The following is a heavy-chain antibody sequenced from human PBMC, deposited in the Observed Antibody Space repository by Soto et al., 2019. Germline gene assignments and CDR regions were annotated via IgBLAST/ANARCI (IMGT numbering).Heavy chain of an antibody. CDR3: ARDLGGFPDY. CDR2: ISAQNGNT. J-gene: IGHJ4*02. Sequence: QVQLVQSGAEVKKPGASVKVSCKASGYTITSYGISWVRQAPGQGLEWMGWISAQNGNTKYEQKLQGRVTMTTDKSTSTAYMGLRSLRSEDTAVHYCARDLGGFPDYWGQGTLVTVSS. V-gene: IGHV1-18*01. D-gene: IGHD5-12*01. CDR1: GYTITSYG.